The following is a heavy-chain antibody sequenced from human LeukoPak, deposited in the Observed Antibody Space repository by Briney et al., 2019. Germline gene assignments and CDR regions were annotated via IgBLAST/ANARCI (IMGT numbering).Heavy chain of an antibody. CDR2: IYYSGST. CDR3: ARLGDGYNYNFDY. J-gene: IGHJ4*02. V-gene: IGHV4-39*07. Sequence: SETLSLTCTVSGGSISSSSYYWGWIRQPPWKGLEWIGSIYYSGSTYYNPSLKSRVTISVDTSKNQFSLKLSSVTAADTAVYYCARLGDGYNYNFDYWGQGTLVTVSS. D-gene: IGHD5-24*01. CDR1: GGSISSSSYY.